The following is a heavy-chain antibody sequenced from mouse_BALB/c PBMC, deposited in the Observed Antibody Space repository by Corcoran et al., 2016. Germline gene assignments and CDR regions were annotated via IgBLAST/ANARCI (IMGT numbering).Heavy chain of an antibody. CDR3: ASYDAAMDY. CDR2: IDPANGNT. Sequence: EVQLQQSGAELVKPGASVKLSCTASGFNIKDTYMHWVKQRPEQGLAWIGRIDPANGNTKYDPKFQGKATITADTSSNTAYLQLSSLTSEDTAVYYCASYDAAMDYWGQGTSVNVSS. CDR1: GFNIKDTY. D-gene: IGHD2-3*01. V-gene: IGHV14-3*02. J-gene: IGHJ4*01.